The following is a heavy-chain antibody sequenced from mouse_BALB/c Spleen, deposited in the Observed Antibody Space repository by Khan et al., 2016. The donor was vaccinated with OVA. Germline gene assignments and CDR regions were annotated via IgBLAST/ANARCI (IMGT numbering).Heavy chain of an antibody. CDR2: IIYSGYT. CDR3: ARSTYRYAFVY. D-gene: IGHD2-14*01. V-gene: IGHV3-8*02. Sequence: EVQLQESGPSLVQPSQTLSLTCSVTGDSITSGFWSWIRKFPGNKLEYMGYIIYSGYTYYNPSLKGRFSITRHTSKYQYYLQLNSVTTEDTATYFCARSTYRYAFVYWGQGTLVTVSA. CDR1: GDSITSGF. J-gene: IGHJ3*01.